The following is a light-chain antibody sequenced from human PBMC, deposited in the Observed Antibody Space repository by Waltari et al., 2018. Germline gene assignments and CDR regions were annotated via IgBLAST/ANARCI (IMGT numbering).Light chain of an antibody. CDR2: GAS. V-gene: IGKV3-20*01. Sequence: ETVMMQSPGTLSLSPGERATLSCRASENVKRNSLAWYQQKPGQAPRLLIYGASGRATGIPDRFSGSGSGTDFTLTISRVEPEDIAVYYCLQYGNSPGTFGQGSKLQIK. J-gene: IGKJ2*01. CDR3: LQYGNSPGT. CDR1: ENVKRNS.